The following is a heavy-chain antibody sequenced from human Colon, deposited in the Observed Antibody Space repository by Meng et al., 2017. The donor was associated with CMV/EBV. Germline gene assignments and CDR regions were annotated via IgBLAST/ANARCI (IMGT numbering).Heavy chain of an antibody. D-gene: IGHD2-15*01. CDR3: ARDGVVVLGATRD. V-gene: IGHV3-7*03. CDR2: IKQDGSEK. J-gene: IGHJ4*02. Sequence: GESLKISCAASGFRFSNYALSWVRRAPGKGLEWVANIKQDGSEKYYVDSVKGRFTISRDNAKNSLYLQMNSLRAEDTAIYYCARDGVVVLGATRDWGQGTLVTVSS. CDR1: GFRFSNYA.